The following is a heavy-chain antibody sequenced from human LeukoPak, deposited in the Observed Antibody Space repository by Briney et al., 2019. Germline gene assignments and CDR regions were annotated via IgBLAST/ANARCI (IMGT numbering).Heavy chain of an antibody. CDR3: ARDTFQPGRIDC. J-gene: IGHJ4*02. CDR2: INDVSDGI. Sequence: GGSLRLSCAASEFTFSLYAMNWVRQAPGKGLEWVSYINDVSDGIHYADSVKGRFTISRDNAKNTLYLQMNSLRAEDTAVYYCARDTFQPGRIDCWGQGTLVIVSS. CDR1: EFTFSLYA. V-gene: IGHV3-48*04. D-gene: IGHD2-2*01.